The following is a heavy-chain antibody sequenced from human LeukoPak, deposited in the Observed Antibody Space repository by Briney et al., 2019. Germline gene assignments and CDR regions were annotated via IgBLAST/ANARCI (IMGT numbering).Heavy chain of an antibody. CDR3: VRDADFYKGDY. J-gene: IGHJ4*02. V-gene: IGHV3-30-3*01. CDR1: GFIFSRYT. Sequence: GGSLRLSCAASGFIFSRYTMHWVRQAPGKGLEWVAIISYDGSNKYYADSVRGRFTISRDNSKNTLYLQMSGLRAEDTAMYYCVRDADFYKGDYWGQGTLVTVSS. CDR2: ISYDGSNK. D-gene: IGHD5-24*01.